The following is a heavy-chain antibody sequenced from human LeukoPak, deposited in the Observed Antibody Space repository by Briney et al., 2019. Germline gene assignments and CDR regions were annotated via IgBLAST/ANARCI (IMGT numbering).Heavy chain of an antibody. CDR1: GGSFSGYY. V-gene: IGHV4-34*01. CDR2: VNHSGST. CDR3: ARHRRYCSGGSCKDYYGMGV. Sequence: SETLSLTCAVYGGSFSGYYWSWIRRPPGKGLEWIGEVNHSGSTNYNPSLKSRVTISVDTSKNQFSLKLSSVTAADTAVYYCARHRRYCSGGSCKDYYGMGVWGKGTTVTVSS. J-gene: IGHJ6*04. D-gene: IGHD2-15*01.